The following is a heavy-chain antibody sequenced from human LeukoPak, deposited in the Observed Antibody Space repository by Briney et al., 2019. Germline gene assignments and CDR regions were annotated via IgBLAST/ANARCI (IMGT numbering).Heavy chain of an antibody. CDR1: GYTFNTYG. Sequence: GASVKVSCKPSGYTFNTYGITWVRQAPGQGLEWMGWISPYNGNTNYAQKFQGRVTSTTDTSTSTAYMELRSLRSDDTAVYYCARGPHERSGYPDDWGQGTLVTVSS. V-gene: IGHV1-18*01. D-gene: IGHD3-22*01. J-gene: IGHJ4*02. CDR3: ARGPHERSGYPDD. CDR2: ISPYNGNT.